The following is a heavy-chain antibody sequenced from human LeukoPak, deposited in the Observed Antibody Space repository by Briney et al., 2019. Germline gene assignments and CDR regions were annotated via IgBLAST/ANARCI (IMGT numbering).Heavy chain of an antibody. CDR3: ARDSYYYYYGMDV. Sequence: PGGSLRLSCAASGFTFGDYAIHWVRQAPGKGLEWVAVISYDGSNKYYADSVKGRFTISRDNSKNTLYLQMNSLRAEDTAVYYCARDSYYYYYGMDVWGQGTTVTVSS. CDR2: ISYDGSNK. V-gene: IGHV3-30-3*01. J-gene: IGHJ6*02. CDR1: GFTFGDYA.